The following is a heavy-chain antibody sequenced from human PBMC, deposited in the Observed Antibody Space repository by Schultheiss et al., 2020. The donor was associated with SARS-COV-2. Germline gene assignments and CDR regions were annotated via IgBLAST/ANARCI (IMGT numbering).Heavy chain of an antibody. V-gene: IGHV4-31*01. CDR2: IYYSGST. CDR3: ARDDPSAGRWFDP. D-gene: IGHD6-13*01. CDR1: GDSISSGGYY. Sequence: SETLSLTCTVSGDSISSGGYYWSWIRQHPGKGLEWIGYIYYSGSTYYNPSLKSLVTISVDTSKNQFSLKLSSVTAADTAVYYCARDDPSAGRWFDPWGQGTLVTVSS. J-gene: IGHJ5*02.